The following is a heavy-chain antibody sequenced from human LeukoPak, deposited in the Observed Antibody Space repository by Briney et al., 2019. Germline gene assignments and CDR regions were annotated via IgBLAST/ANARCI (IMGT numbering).Heavy chain of an antibody. V-gene: IGHV3-23*01. CDR2: ITGPGDGT. Sequence: GGSLRLSCAASGFTFSNAWMSWVRQAPGKGLEWVSAITGPGDGTWHADSVRGRFTTSRDNSKNTLYLQMSSLRAEDTAVYFCAKRIYGWYQIDYWGQGTLVTVSS. CDR1: GFTFSNAW. CDR3: AKRIYGWYQIDY. J-gene: IGHJ4*02. D-gene: IGHD6-19*01.